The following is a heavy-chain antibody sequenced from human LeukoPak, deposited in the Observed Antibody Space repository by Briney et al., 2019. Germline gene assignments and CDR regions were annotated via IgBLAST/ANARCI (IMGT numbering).Heavy chain of an antibody. CDR2: ISYDGSNK. V-gene: IGHV3-30*03. J-gene: IGHJ4*02. CDR1: GFTFSSYG. D-gene: IGHD3-16*01. Sequence: GGYLRLSCAASGFTFSSYGMHWVRQAPGKGLEWVAVISYDGSNKYYADSVKGRFTISRDNAKNSLYLQMNSLRAEDTAVYYCARGWGASDYWGQGTLVTVSS. CDR3: ARGWGASDY.